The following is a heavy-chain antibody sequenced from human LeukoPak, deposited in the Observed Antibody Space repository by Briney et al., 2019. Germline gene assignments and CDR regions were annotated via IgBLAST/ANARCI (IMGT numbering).Heavy chain of an antibody. J-gene: IGHJ4*02. CDR2: ITGSDGRT. V-gene: IGHV3-23*01. CDR3: AKDTAQGYTYGTIEQDY. D-gene: IGHD5-18*01. CDR1: GFTFSSYA. Sequence: PGGSLRLSCAASGFTFSSYAMNWARQAPGKGLEWVSAITGSDGRTYYADSVKGRFTISRDNSKNTVYLQMNSLRAEDSAVYYCAKDTAQGYTYGTIEQDYWGQGTRVTVSS.